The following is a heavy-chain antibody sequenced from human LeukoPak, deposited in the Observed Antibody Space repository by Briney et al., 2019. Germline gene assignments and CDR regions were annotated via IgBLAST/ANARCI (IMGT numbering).Heavy chain of an antibody. V-gene: IGHV3-21*01. CDR1: GFTFSSYS. D-gene: IGHD3-16*01. CDR2: ISSRSTYI. Sequence: PGGSLRLSCAASGFTFSSYSMNWVRQAPGKGLGWVSSISSRSTYIYYADSVKGRFTISRDNAKNSLYLQMNSLRAEDTAVYFCAKSTRAVMAMMDVWGKGTTVTVSS. CDR3: AKSTRAVMAMMDV. J-gene: IGHJ6*04.